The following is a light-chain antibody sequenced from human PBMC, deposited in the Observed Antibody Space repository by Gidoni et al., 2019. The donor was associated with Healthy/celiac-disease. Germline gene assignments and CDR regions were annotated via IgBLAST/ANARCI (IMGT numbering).Light chain of an antibody. CDR2: GNS. J-gene: IGLJ3*02. CDR3: QSYDSSLSALV. Sequence: QSVLTQPPSVSGAPGQRVTISCTGSSPNIGAGYDVHWYQQRPGTAPKLLIYGNSNRPSGVPDRCSGSKAGTSASLAITGLQAEDEADYYCQSYDSSLSALVFGGGTKLTVL. CDR1: SPNIGAGYD. V-gene: IGLV1-40*01.